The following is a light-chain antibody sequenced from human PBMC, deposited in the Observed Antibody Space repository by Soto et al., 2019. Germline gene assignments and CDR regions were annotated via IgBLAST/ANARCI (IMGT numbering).Light chain of an antibody. CDR1: SGSVSSANN. J-gene: IGLJ1*01. V-gene: IGLV8-61*01. CDR3: ALLMGNGISV. Sequence: QTVVTPESSFSVSPGGTVTLTCGLISGSVSSANNPNWYQQTPGQAPRTLIYGTSTRSSGVPDRLSGSMLGNKAALTITGAQADDESDYYCALLMGNGISVFGTGTKVTVL. CDR2: GTS.